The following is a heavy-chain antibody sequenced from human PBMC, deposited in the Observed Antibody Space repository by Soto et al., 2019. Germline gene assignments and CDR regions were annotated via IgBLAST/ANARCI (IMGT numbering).Heavy chain of an antibody. V-gene: IGHV3-23*01. D-gene: IGHD3-22*01. CDR2: LSGSGSST. CDR3: ATSYESSGYDY. J-gene: IGHJ4*02. Sequence: EVQLLESGGGLVQPGGSLRLSCAASGFTFSSYAMSWVRQAPGKGLEWVSALSGSGSSTYYADTVKGRFTISRDNSRKTLYLQMNSMRAEDTAVYYGATSYESSGYDYWGQGTLVTVSS. CDR1: GFTFSSYA.